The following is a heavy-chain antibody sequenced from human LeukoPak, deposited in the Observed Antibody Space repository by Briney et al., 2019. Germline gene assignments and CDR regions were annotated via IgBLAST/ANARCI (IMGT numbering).Heavy chain of an antibody. D-gene: IGHD3-9*01. CDR1: EFTFSSYS. CDR2: ISGSSSYI. J-gene: IGHJ4*02. CDR3: ARVSAPVTGSTPFDY. V-gene: IGHV3-21*01. Sequence: GGSLRLSCAASEFTFSSYSMNWVRQAPGKGLEWVSSISGSSSYIYYADSVKGRFTISRDNAKNSLYLQMNSLRAEDTAVYYCARVSAPVTGSTPFDYWGQGTLVTVSS.